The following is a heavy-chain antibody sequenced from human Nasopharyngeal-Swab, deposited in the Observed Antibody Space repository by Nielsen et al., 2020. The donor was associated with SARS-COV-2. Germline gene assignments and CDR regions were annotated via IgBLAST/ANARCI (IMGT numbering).Heavy chain of an antibody. CDR3: ATALTIFGADHYYYYYGMDV. CDR2: FDPEDGET. J-gene: IGHJ6*02. D-gene: IGHD3-3*01. CDR1: GYTLTELS. Sequence: ASVKVSCKVSGYTLTELSMHRVRQAPGKGLEWMGGFDPEDGETIYAQKFQGRVTMTEDTSTDTAYMELSSLRSEDTAVYYCATALTIFGADHYYYYYGMDVWGQGTTVTVSS. V-gene: IGHV1-24*01.